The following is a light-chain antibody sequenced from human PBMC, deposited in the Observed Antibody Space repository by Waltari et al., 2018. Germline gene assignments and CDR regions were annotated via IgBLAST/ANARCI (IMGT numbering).Light chain of an antibody. J-gene: IGKJ2*01. Sequence: DPQMTQSPSTLFASVGARVTITFRASQRISSWLAWYQQKPGKAPNLLSYKESSLESGVSLRFSGSGSGTEFTLSSSSLQPDDSAAYFCQQYNSYLGYTFGEGTKLEIK. CDR3: QQYNSYLGYT. CDR1: QRISSW. CDR2: KES. V-gene: IGKV1-5*03.